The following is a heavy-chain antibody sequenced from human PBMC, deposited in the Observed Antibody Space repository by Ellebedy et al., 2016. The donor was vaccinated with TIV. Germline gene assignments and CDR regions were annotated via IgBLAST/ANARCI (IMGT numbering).Heavy chain of an antibody. CDR1: GGSISDFP. J-gene: IGHJ1*01. Sequence: SVKVSCXASGGSISDFPLTWVRQAPGQGLEWMGGLIPIFGSANYARKFQGRVTISADASTNTAYLNLNSLRPEDTALYYCARVETLGSSYNFSRFFLYWGQGSLVIVSS. V-gene: IGHV1-69*13. D-gene: IGHD3/OR15-3a*01. CDR3: ARVETLGSSYNFSRFFLY. CDR2: LIPIFGSA.